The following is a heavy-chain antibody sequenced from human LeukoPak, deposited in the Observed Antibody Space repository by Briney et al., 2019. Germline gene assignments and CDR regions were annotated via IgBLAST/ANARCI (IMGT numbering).Heavy chain of an antibody. J-gene: IGHJ4*02. D-gene: IGHD3-3*01. CDR2: INPNSGGT. Sequence: ASVKVSCKASGYTFTGYYMHWVRQAPGQGLEWMGWINPNSGGTNYAQKFQGRVTMTEDTSTDTAYMELSSLRSEDTAVYYCATSGGAGDFWSGASFDYWGQGTLVTVSS. CDR3: ATSGGAGDFWSGASFDY. V-gene: IGHV1-2*02. CDR1: GYTFTGYY.